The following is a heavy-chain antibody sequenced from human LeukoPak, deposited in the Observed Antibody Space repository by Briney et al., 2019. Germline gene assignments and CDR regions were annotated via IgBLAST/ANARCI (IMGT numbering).Heavy chain of an antibody. Sequence: ASVKVSCKASGGTLSSYAISWVRQAPGQGLEWMGGIIPIFGTANYAQKFQGRVTITADKSTSTAYMELSSLRSEDTAVYYCARRIIGYCSGGSCYLGAFDIWGQGTMVTVSS. CDR2: IIPIFGTA. CDR3: ARRIIGYCSGGSCYLGAFDI. V-gene: IGHV1-69*06. CDR1: GGTLSSYA. D-gene: IGHD2-15*01. J-gene: IGHJ3*02.